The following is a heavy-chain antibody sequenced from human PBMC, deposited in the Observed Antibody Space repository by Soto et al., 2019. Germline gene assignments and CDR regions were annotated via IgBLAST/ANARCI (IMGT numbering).Heavy chain of an antibody. Sequence: QMQLVQSGAEVKKPGASVKVSCKASGYTFTSYYIHWVRQAPGQGLEWMGIINPSGGSTTYAQKFQGRVTLTRDTSTSTVYRELSSLRSDDTAVYYCARQMTTMVNCFDPWGQGTLVTVSS. CDR3: ARQMTTMVNCFDP. CDR2: INPSGGST. CDR1: GYTFTSYY. J-gene: IGHJ5*02. V-gene: IGHV1-46*01. D-gene: IGHD4-4*01.